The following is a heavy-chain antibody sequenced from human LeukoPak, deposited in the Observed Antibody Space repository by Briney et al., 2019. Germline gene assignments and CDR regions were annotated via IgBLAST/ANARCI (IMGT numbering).Heavy chain of an antibody. J-gene: IGHJ4*02. CDR2: ISYDGSNK. D-gene: IGHD3-16*01. CDR1: GCTFSSYA. CDR3: ARDALERGYFDY. V-gene: IGHV3-30-3*01. Sequence: GGSLRLSCAASGCTFSSYAMHWVRQAPGKGLEGVAVISYDGSNKYYADSVKGRFTISRDNSKNTLYLQMNSLRAEDTAVYYCARDALERGYFDYWGQGTLVTVSS.